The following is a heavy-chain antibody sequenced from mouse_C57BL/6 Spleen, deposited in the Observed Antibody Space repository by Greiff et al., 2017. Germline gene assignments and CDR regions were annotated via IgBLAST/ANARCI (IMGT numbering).Heavy chain of an antibody. CDR2: ISYDGSN. CDR1: GYSITSGYY. Sequence: EVQLQESGPGLVKPSQSLSLTCSVTGYSITSGYYWNWIRQFPGNKLEWMGYISYDGSNNYNPSLKNPISITRDTSKNQFFLKLNSVTTEDTATYYCARGLYSNWFAYWGQGTLVTVSA. D-gene: IGHD2-5*01. CDR3: ARGLYSNWFAY. J-gene: IGHJ3*01. V-gene: IGHV3-6*01.